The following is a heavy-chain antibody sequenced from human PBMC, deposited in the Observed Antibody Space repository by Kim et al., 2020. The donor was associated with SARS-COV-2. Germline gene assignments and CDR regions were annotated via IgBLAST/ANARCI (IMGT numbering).Heavy chain of an antibody. V-gene: IGHV3-9*01. J-gene: IGHJ4*02. Sequence: SIGYADSVKGRFTISRDNAKNSLYLQMNSLRAEDTALYYCAKDMGLGLDYWGQGTLVTVSS. CDR2: SI. D-gene: IGHD7-27*01. CDR3: AKDMGLGLDY.